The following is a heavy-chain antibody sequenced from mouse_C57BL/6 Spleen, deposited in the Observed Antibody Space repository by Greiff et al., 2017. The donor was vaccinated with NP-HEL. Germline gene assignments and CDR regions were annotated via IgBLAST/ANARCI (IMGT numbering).Heavy chain of an antibody. CDR2: IDPETGGT. V-gene: IGHV1-15*01. CDR3: TRHSGSSYWYFDV. D-gene: IGHD1-1*01. CDR1: GYTFTDYE. J-gene: IGHJ1*03. Sequence: VQLQQSGAELVRPGASVTLSCKASGYTFTDYEMHWVKQTPVHGLEWIGAIDPETGGTAYNQKFKGKAILTADKSSSTAYMELRSLTSEDSAVYYCTRHSGSSYWYFDVWGTGTTVTVSS.